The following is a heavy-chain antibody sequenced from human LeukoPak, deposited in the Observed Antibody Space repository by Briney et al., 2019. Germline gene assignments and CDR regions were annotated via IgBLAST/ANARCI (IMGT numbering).Heavy chain of an antibody. CDR2: IKQDGSEK. CDR3: ARDEGCSSTSCFNYFDY. CDR1: GFTFSSYW. J-gene: IGHJ4*02. D-gene: IGHD2-2*01. V-gene: IGHV3-7*01. Sequence: PGGSLRLSCAASGFTFSSYWMSWVRQAPGKGLEWVANIKQDGSEKYYVDSVKGRFTISRGNAKNSLYLQMNSLRAEDTAVYYCARDEGCSSTSCFNYFDYWGQGTLVTVSS.